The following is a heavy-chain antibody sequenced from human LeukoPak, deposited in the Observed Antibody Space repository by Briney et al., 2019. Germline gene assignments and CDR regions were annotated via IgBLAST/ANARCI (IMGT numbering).Heavy chain of an antibody. Sequence: GGSLRLSCAASGFTSSNYAMAWVRQAPGKGLEWVSAISGSGGSTYYADSVKGRFTISRDNSKNTLYLQMNSLRAEDTAVYYCAKFGGITIFGVPRWFDPWGQGTLVTVSS. V-gene: IGHV3-23*01. D-gene: IGHD3-3*01. CDR2: ISGSGGST. J-gene: IGHJ5*02. CDR1: GFTSSNYA. CDR3: AKFGGITIFGVPRWFDP.